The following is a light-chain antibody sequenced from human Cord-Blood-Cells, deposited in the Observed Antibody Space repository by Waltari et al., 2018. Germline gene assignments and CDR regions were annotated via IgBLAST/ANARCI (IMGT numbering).Light chain of an antibody. Sequence: QSALTQPASVSGSPGQSITISCTGTSSDVGSYNLVSWYQQHPGKAPKLIIYEVSKRPSWVSNRFSGSKSGKTASLTISGLQAEDEADYYCCSYAGSSTYVFGTGTKVTVL. CDR1: SSDVGSYNL. CDR2: EVS. J-gene: IGLJ1*01. CDR3: CSYAGSSTYV. V-gene: IGLV2-23*02.